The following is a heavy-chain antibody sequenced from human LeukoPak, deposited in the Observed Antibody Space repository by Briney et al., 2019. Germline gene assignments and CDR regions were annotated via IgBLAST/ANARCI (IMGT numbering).Heavy chain of an antibody. V-gene: IGHV3-23*01. CDR2: ISGTNYNT. D-gene: IGHD3-10*01. J-gene: IGHJ4*02. CDR3: ARETYYGFDY. CDR1: RFTFSSYA. Sequence: GGSLRLSCAASRFTFSSYAMSWVRQAPGKGLECVSVISGTNYNTYYADSVKGRFTISRDNSRNTLNLQMSILRAEDTAVYYCARETYYGFDYWGQGTLVTVSS.